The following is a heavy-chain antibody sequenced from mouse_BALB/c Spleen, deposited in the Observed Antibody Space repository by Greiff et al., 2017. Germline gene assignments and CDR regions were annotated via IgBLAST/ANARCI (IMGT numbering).Heavy chain of an antibody. Sequence: EVQLQQSGPELVKPGASVKISCKASGYSFTGYFMNWVMQSHGKSLEWIGRINPYNGDTFYNQKFKGKATLTVDKSSSTAHMELRSLASEDSAVYYCARSQFITTATFAYWGQGTLVTVSA. V-gene: IGHV1-20*02. CDR2: INPYNGDT. J-gene: IGHJ3*01. D-gene: IGHD1-2*01. CDR1: GYSFTGYF. CDR3: ARSQFITTATFAY.